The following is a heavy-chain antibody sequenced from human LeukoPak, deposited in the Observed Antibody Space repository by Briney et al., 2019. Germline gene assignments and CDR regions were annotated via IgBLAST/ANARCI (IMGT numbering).Heavy chain of an antibody. V-gene: IGHV3-48*01. CDR3: ARDGLFVVVPAAIVDY. J-gene: IGHJ4*02. D-gene: IGHD2-2*02. CDR1: GFTFSSYS. Sequence: GGSLRLSCAASGFTFSSYSMNWVRQAPGKGLEWVSYISSSSSTIYYVDSVKGRFTISRDNAKNSLYLQMNSLRAEDTAVYYCARDGLFVVVPAAIVDYWGQGTLVTVSS. CDR2: ISSSSSTI.